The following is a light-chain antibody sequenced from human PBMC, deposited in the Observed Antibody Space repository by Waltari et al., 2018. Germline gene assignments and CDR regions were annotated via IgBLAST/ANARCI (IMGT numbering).Light chain of an antibody. CDR1: QSVNRF. CDR2: GAS. V-gene: IGKV3-15*01. Sequence: EVVMTQSPATLSVSPGERVTLSCRASQSVNRFVAWYQQKPGQAPRLLIYGASTRATGIPARFSGSGSGTEFTLTISSLQSEDFAVYYCQQYNDWPTLTFGGGTKLEIK. J-gene: IGKJ4*01. CDR3: QQYNDWPTLT.